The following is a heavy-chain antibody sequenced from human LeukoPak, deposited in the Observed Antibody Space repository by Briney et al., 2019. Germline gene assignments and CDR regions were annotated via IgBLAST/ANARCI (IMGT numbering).Heavy chain of an antibody. CDR2: ISAYNGNT. V-gene: IGHV1-18*01. J-gene: IGHJ4*02. CDR1: GYTFTSYG. Sequence: ASVKVSCKASGYTFTSYGISWVRQAPGQGLEWMGWISAYNGNTNYAQKLQGRVTMTTDTSTSTAYMELRRLRSDDTAVYYCARDLYDYVWGSYRFLGYWGQGTLVTVSS. D-gene: IGHD3-16*02. CDR3: ARDLYDYVWGSYRFLGY.